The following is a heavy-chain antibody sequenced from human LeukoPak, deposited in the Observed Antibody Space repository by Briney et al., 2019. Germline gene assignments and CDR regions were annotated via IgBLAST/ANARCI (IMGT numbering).Heavy chain of an antibody. CDR3: ASILGYCSSTSCRDWYFDL. V-gene: IGHV4-39*01. Sequence: SETLSLTCTVSGGSISSSSYYWGWIRQPPGKGLEWIGSIYYSGSTYYNPSLKSRVTISVDTSENQFSLKLSSVTAADTAVYYCASILGYCSSTSCRDWYFDLWGRGTLVTVSS. CDR1: GGSISSSSYY. D-gene: IGHD2-2*01. J-gene: IGHJ2*01. CDR2: IYYSGST.